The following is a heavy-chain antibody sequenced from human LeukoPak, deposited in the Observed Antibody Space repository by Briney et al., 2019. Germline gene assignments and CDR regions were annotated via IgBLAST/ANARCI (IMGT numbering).Heavy chain of an antibody. CDR3: AKDQRQNGDYFWYFDL. CDR1: GFTFDDYA. CDR2: ISWNSGSI. J-gene: IGHJ2*01. V-gene: IGHV3-9*01. D-gene: IGHD4-17*01. Sequence: GGSLRLSCAASGFTFDDYAMHWVRQAPGKGLEWVSGISWNSGSIGYADSVKGRFTISRDNSKNTLYLQMNSLRAEDTAVYYCAKDQRQNGDYFWYFDLWGRGTLVTVSS.